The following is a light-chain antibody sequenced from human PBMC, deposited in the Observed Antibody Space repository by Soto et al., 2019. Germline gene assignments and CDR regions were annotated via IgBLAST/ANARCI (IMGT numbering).Light chain of an antibody. J-gene: IGLJ2*01. CDR2: GNN. CDR1: SSNIGAGYD. Sequence: QSVLTQPPSVSGAPGQRVTISCTGSSSNIGAGYDVHWYQQLPGTAPKLLIYGNNNRPSGVPDRFSGSKSDTSASLAINGLQAEDEATFYCQSYDTDIVVFGGGTKLTVL. CDR3: QSYDTDIVV. V-gene: IGLV1-40*01.